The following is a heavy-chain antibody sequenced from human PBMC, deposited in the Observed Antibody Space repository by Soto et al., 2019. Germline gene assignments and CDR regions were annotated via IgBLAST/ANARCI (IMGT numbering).Heavy chain of an antibody. CDR3: AKDLQSYGDYDYYCYGMDV. Sequence: QVQLVESGGGEVQPGRSLTISCAASGFTFSTYGMHWVRQTPGKGLEWVAVISYDGTNKFYSHSVKGRFTISRDNFKNTLTLQMNSLRADDTAVYSCAKDLQSYGDYDYYCYGMDVWGLGTRVTVSS. CDR1: GFTFSTYG. J-gene: IGHJ6*02. D-gene: IGHD4-17*01. CDR2: ISYDGTNK. V-gene: IGHV3-30*18.